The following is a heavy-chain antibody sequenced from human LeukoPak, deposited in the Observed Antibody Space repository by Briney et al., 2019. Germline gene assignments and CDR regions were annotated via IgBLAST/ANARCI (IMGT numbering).Heavy chain of an antibody. J-gene: IGHJ4*02. CDR3: AKGGYYYDSADLFDY. CDR2: ISGSGGST. V-gene: IGHV3-23*01. D-gene: IGHD3-22*01. Sequence: GGSLRLSCAASGFIFSSYAMSWVRQAPGKGLEWVSAISGSGGSTYYADSVKGRFTIPRDNSKNTLYLQMNSLRAEDTAVYYCAKGGYYYDSADLFDYWGQGTLVTVSS. CDR1: GFIFSSYA.